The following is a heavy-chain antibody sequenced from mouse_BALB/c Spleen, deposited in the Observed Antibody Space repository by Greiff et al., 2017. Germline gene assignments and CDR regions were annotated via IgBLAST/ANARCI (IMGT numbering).Heavy chain of an antibody. CDR2: ISTYYGDA. CDR3: ARGVTTGFAY. Sequence: QVQLQQSGAELVRPGVSVKISCKGSGYTFTDYAMHWVKQSHAKSLEWIGVISTYYGDASYNQKFKGKATMTVDKSSSTAYMQLSSLTSEDSAVYFCARGVTTGFAYWGQGTLVTVSA. CDR1: GYTFTDYA. J-gene: IGHJ3*01. V-gene: IGHV1S137*01. D-gene: IGHD2-2*01.